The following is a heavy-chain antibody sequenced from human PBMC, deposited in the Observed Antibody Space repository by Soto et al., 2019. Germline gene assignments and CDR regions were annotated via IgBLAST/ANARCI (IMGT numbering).Heavy chain of an antibody. D-gene: IGHD2-8*02. CDR1: GFTFSSYG. V-gene: IGHV3-30*03. CDR2: ISYDGSNK. J-gene: IGHJ2*01. CDR3: PSDLGGVGVSLGWYFDL. Sequence: QVQLVESGGGVVQPGTSLRLSCAASGFTFSSYGMHWVRQAPGKGLEWVAVISYDGSNKYYADSVKGRFTISRDNSKNTRYLQVTSLRADDVAVYCCPSDLGGVGVSLGWYFDLWGRGSLVTVS.